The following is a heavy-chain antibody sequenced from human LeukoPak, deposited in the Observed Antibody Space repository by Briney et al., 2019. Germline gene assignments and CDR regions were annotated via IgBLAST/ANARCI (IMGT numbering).Heavy chain of an antibody. Sequence: KPSETLSLTCTVSGGSISSSSYYWGWIRQPPGKGLEWIGSIYYSGSTYYNPSLKSRVTISVDTSKNQFSLKLSSVTAADTAVYYCARDFTMISHTPFDIWGQGTMVTVSS. D-gene: IGHD3-22*01. CDR2: IYYSGST. J-gene: IGHJ3*02. CDR3: ARDFTMISHTPFDI. CDR1: GGSISSSSYY. V-gene: IGHV4-39*07.